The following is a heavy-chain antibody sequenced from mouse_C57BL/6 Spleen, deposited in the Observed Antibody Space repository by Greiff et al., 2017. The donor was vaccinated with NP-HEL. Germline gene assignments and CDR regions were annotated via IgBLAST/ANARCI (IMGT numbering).Heavy chain of an antibody. CDR1: GFTFSSYG. CDR3: ARHIDFYFDY. V-gene: IGHV5-6*02. J-gene: IGHJ2*01. Sequence: EVMLVESGGDLVKPGGSLKLSCAASGFTFSSYGMSWVRQTPDKRLEWVATISSGGSYTYYPDSVKGRFTISRDNAKNTLYLQMSSLKSEDTAMYYCARHIDFYFDYWGQGTTLTVSS. CDR2: ISSGGSYT.